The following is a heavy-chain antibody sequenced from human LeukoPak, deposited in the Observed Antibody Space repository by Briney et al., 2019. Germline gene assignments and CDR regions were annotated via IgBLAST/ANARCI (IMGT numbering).Heavy chain of an antibody. J-gene: IGHJ5*02. Sequence: SETLSLTCTVSGGSMNSYYWSWIRQLPGKGLEWIGYIYYTGSTNYNPSLKSRVTISVDRSMNKFSMKLTSVTTADTAVYYCARGSSWGEHSWGQGTLVAVSS. V-gene: IGHV4-59*01. CDR2: IYYTGST. CDR1: GGSMNSYY. D-gene: IGHD3-16*01. CDR3: ARGSSWGEHS.